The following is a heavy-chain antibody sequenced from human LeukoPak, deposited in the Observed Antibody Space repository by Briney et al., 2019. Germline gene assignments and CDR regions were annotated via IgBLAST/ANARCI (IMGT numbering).Heavy chain of an antibody. CDR3: ARRGGSYYEAPFDY. J-gene: IGHJ4*02. CDR1: GGSISSSIYY. D-gene: IGHD1-26*01. CDR2: IYYSGST. V-gene: IGHV4-39*01. Sequence: SETLSLTCTVSGGSISSSIYYWGWIRQPPGKGLEWIGSIYYSGSTYYNPSLKSRVTISVDTSKNQFSLKLSSVTAADTAVYYCARRGGSYYEAPFDYWGQGTLVTVSS.